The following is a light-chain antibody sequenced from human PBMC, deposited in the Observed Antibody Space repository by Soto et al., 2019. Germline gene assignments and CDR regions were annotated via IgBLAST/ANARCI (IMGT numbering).Light chain of an antibody. V-gene: IGKV3-20*01. Sequence: EIVLTQSPGTLSLSPGDRATLSCRASQTVSNNYLAWCQQKPGQAPRVIMYGASNRATGIPDRFSGSGSGTDFTLTISRLEPEDFAVYYCQQYGSSGTFGQGTKVDI. J-gene: IGKJ1*01. CDR1: QTVSNNY. CDR2: GAS. CDR3: QQYGSSGT.